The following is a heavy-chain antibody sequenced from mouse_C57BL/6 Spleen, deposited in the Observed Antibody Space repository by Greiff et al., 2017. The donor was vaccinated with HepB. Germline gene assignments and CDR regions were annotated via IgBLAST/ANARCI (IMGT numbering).Heavy chain of an antibody. CDR1: GYAFSSYW. CDR2: IYPGDGDT. J-gene: IGHJ4*01. Sequence: VQLQQSGAELVKPGASVKISCKASGYAFSSYWMNWVKQRPGKGLEWIGQIYPGDGDTNYNGKFKGKATLTADKSSSTAYMQISSLTSEDSAVYFCARGELGYAMDYWGQRTSVTVSS. V-gene: IGHV1-80*01. D-gene: IGHD4-1*01. CDR3: ARGELGYAMDY.